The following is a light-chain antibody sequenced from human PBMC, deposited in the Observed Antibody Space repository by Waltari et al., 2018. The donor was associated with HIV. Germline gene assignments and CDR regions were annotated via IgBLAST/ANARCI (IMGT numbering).Light chain of an antibody. V-gene: IGKV2-28*01. CDR2: LGS. CDR1: KSLLHSNGYSY. CDR3: MQALQTPRT. J-gene: IGKJ1*01. Sequence: IVMTQSPLSLLVTPGAAASIPCRPSKSLLHSNGYSYLDLYLQKPRHAPQLLIYLGSNRGSGVPDRFSSSGAGTDFTLNSSRVEAEDVGVYYCMQALQTPRTFGQGTKVEIK.